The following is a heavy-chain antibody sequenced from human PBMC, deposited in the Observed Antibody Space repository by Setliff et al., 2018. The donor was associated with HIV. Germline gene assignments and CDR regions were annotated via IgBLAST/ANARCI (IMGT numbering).Heavy chain of an antibody. J-gene: IGHJ4*02. V-gene: IGHV5-51*01. Sequence: GESLKISCRGSGYSFPTYWIAWVRQMPGKGLEWMGVIYPDESDSRYSPSFRGQVTISADKSINTAYLQWSSLKASDTAMYYCARVDMGYYYDSSGYSHFDHWGQGTLVTVSS. CDR3: ARVDMGYYYDSSGYSHFDH. CDR1: GYSFPTYW. D-gene: IGHD3-22*01. CDR2: IYPDESDS.